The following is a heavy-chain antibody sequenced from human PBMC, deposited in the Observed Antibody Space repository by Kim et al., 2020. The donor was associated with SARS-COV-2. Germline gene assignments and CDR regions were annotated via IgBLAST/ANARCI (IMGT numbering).Heavy chain of an antibody. V-gene: IGHV3-49*03. J-gene: IGHJ2*01. Sequence: GGSLRLSCTASGFTFGDYAMSWFRQAPGKGLEWVGFIRSKAYGGTTEYAASVKGRFTISRDDSKSIAYLQMNSLKTEDTAVYYCTREGVCSSTSCYLRSGIRYFDLWGRGTLVTVSS. CDR2: IRSKAYGGTT. CDR3: TREGVCSSTSCYLRSGIRYFDL. CDR1: GFTFGDYA. D-gene: IGHD2-2*01.